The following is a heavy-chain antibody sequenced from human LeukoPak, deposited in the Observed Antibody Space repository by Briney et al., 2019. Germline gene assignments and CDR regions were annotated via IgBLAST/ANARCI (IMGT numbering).Heavy chain of an antibody. CDR2: IYTSGST. Sequence: SQTLSLTCTVSGGSISSGSYYWSWIRQPAGKGLEWIGRIYTSGSTNYNPSLKSRVTISVDTSKNQFSLKLSSVTAADTAVYYCARDRGYDRKFYPWGQGALVTVSS. D-gene: IGHD3-3*01. V-gene: IGHV4-61*02. J-gene: IGHJ5*02. CDR3: ARDRGYDRKFYP. CDR1: GGSISSGSYY.